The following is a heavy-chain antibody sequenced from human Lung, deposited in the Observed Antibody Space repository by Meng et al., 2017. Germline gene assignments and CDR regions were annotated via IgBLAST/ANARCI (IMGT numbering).Heavy chain of an antibody. J-gene: IGHJ4*02. Sequence: QVKLQKWGAGLLKPSETLSLTCVVSGGSFSDYYWSWIRQPPGKGLEWIGEINHSGSTSYNPSLESRATISVDTSQNNLSLKLSSVTAADSAVYYCARGPTTMAHDFDYWGQGTLVTVSS. CDR2: INHSGST. CDR3: ARGPTTMAHDFDY. D-gene: IGHD4-11*01. V-gene: IGHV4-34*01. CDR1: GGSFSDYY.